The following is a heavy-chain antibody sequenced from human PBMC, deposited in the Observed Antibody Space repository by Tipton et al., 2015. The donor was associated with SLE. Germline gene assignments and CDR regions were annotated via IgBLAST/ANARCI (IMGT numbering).Heavy chain of an antibody. Sequence: QLVQSGAEVKKPGASVKVSCKASGYSFSIYTMHWVRQAPGQSLEWMGWINAGNGNTKYSQKFQGRVTITRDTSASTAYMELTSLRSEDTAVYYCARGGQLAVWGQGTLVTVSS. V-gene: IGHV1-3*01. CDR3: ARGGQLAV. CDR1: GYSFSIYT. J-gene: IGHJ4*02. D-gene: IGHD6-6*01. CDR2: INAGNGNT.